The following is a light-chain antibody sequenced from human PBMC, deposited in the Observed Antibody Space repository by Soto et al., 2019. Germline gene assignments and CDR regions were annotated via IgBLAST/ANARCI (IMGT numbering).Light chain of an antibody. CDR1: ISDVASYNL. Sequence: QAVLTQPASVSGAPGQAITISCTATISDVASYNLVSWYQQHAGNAPKLMIYEVSKRPSGVSNRFSGSKSGNTASLTISGLQAEDEADYYCCSYAGSSILYVFGTGNKLTVL. J-gene: IGLJ1*01. CDR3: CSYAGSSILYV. CDR2: EVS. V-gene: IGLV2-23*02.